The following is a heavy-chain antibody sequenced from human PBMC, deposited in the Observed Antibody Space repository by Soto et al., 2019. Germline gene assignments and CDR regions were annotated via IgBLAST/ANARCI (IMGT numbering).Heavy chain of an antibody. J-gene: IGHJ4*02. CDR1: GGSISSYY. CDR2: IYTSGST. D-gene: IGHD2-15*01. V-gene: IGHV4-4*07. Sequence: SETLSLTCTVSGGSISSYYWSWIRQPAGKGLEWIGRIYTSGSTNYNPSLKSRVTMSVDTSKSQFSLKLSSVTAADTAVYYCARDAVTDMDGQFDYWGQGTLVTVSS. CDR3: ARDAVTDMDGQFDY.